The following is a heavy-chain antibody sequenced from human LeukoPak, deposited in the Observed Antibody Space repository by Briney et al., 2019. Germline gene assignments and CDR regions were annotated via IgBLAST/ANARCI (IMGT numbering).Heavy chain of an antibody. D-gene: IGHD5-18*01. CDR2: ISYDGSNK. Sequence: GGSLRLSCAASGFTFSSYGMHWVRQAPGKGLEWVAVISYDGSNKYYADSVKGRFTISRDNSKNTLYLQMNSLRAEDTAVYYCAKEGIQLWFEKQLNGFDYWGQGTLVTVSS. V-gene: IGHV3-30*18. J-gene: IGHJ4*02. CDR3: AKEGIQLWFEKQLNGFDY. CDR1: GFTFSSYG.